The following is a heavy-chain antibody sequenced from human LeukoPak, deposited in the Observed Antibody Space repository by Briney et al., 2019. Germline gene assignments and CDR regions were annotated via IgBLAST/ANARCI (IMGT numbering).Heavy chain of an antibody. CDR2: ISGSDGKI. J-gene: IGHJ4*02. CDR1: GFTFSTYA. Sequence: GGSLRLSCAASGFTFSTYAMTWVRQAPGKGVGWGSTISGSDGKIYYADSVKGRCTISRDNSKNTLYLQMNSLGAEDTAVYYCARSITIFGLVIYYFDFWGQGTLVTVSS. D-gene: IGHD3-3*01. V-gene: IGHV3-23*01. CDR3: ARSITIFGLVIYYFDF.